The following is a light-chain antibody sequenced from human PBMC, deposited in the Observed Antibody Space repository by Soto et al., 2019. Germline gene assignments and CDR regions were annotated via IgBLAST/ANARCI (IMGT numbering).Light chain of an antibody. CDR3: QVWDSGVDHVI. CDR1: NIGFRS. J-gene: IGLJ2*01. Sequence: SYELTQPLSASVDPRQTATITWGGTNIGFRSVHWYQQRLGQAPVLVVHDNTDRPPGITGRFSGSNSGHTATLTIDRAAAGDEADYYCQVWDSGVDHVIFGGGTKVTVL. V-gene: IGLV3-21*02. CDR2: DNT.